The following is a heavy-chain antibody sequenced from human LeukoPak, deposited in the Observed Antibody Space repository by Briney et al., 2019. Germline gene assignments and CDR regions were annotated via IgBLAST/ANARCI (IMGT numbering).Heavy chain of an antibody. D-gene: IGHD6-13*01. CDR1: GFTFSRYG. V-gene: IGHV3-30*18. CDR3: AKENRQQLTAGDAFDI. CDR2: ISYDGSNK. J-gene: IGHJ3*02. Sequence: GGSLRLSCAASGFTFSRYGMHWVRQAPGKGLEWVAVISYDGSNKYYADSVKGRFTISRDNSKNTLELQMNSLRAEDTSVYYCAKENRQQLTAGDAFDIWGQGTMVTVSS.